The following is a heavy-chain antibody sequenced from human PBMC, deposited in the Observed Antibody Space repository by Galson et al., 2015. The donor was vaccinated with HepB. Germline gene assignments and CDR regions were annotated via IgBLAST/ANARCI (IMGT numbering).Heavy chain of an antibody. CDR3: ARKGSRYGMDV. V-gene: IGHV4-30-2*01. CDR1: GGSISSDEYS. CDR2: IYHSGSA. Sequence: TLSLTCAVSGGSISSDEYSWSWIRQPPGKGLEWIGYIYHSGSAYYNPSLKSRITISVDRSKNQFSLKLNSVTAADTAVYYCARKGSRYGMDVWGQGTTVTVSS. D-gene: IGHD3-10*01. J-gene: IGHJ6*02.